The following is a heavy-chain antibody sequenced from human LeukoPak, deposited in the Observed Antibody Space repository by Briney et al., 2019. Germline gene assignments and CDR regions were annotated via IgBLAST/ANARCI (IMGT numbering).Heavy chain of an antibody. J-gene: IGHJ4*02. Sequence: WGSLSLSCAAAGFTFSNYALTWVRQAPGKGLEWVSAISGSGGSTYYADSVKGRFTISKDNSKNTLDLQRNRLRPGDTPASYCAKGEYRHDYWGQGTLVTVSS. CDR1: GFTFSNYA. D-gene: IGHD1-14*01. CDR3: AKGEYRHDY. CDR2: ISGSGGST. V-gene: IGHV3-23*01.